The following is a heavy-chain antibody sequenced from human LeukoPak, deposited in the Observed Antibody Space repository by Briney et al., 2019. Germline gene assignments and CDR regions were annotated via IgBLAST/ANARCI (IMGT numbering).Heavy chain of an antibody. Sequence: ASVKVSCKASGYTFTGYYMHWVRQAPGQGLEWMGWINPNSGGTNYAQKFQGRVTMTRDTSISTAYMELSRLGSDGTAVYYCARDTGIAAPHGPDYWGQGTLVTVSS. CDR1: GYTFTGYY. CDR3: ARDTGIAAPHGPDY. J-gene: IGHJ4*02. V-gene: IGHV1-2*02. CDR2: INPNSGGT. D-gene: IGHD6-13*01.